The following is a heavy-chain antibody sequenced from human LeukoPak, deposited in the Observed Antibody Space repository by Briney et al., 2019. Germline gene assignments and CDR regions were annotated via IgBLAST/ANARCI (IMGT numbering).Heavy chain of an antibody. D-gene: IGHD1-26*01. J-gene: IGHJ6*03. CDR1: GFTFSDYA. CDR3: ARDPYSGTYGDTYYYYMDV. Sequence: GGSLRLSCAGTGFTFSDYAMSWVRQAPGKGLEWVSGISGSGGSTFYADSVKGRFTISRDNSKNTLYLLMNSLRAEDTAVYYCARDPYSGTYGDTYYYYMDVWGKGTTVTISS. CDR2: ISGSGGST. V-gene: IGHV3-23*01.